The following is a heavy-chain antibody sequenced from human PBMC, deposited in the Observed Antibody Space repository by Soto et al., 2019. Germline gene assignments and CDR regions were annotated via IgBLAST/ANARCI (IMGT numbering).Heavy chain of an antibody. CDR3: ARGSYYESGGYYWAFDY. J-gene: IGHJ4*02. CDR2: IWYDGSNK. CDR1: GFTFSSYG. V-gene: IGHV3-33*01. D-gene: IGHD3-22*01. Sequence: QVQLVESGGGVVQPGRSLRLSCAASGFTFSSYGMHWVRQAPGKGLEWVAVIWYDGSNKYYADSVKGRFTISRDNSKNTLYLQMNSRRSEDTAVYYCARGSYYESGGYYWAFDYWGQGTLVTVSS.